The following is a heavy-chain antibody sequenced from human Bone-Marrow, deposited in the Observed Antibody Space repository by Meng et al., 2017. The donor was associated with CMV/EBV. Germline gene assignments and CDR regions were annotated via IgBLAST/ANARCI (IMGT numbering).Heavy chain of an antibody. Sequence: ASVKVSCKASGYTFTGYYMHWVRQAPGQGLEWMGWINPNSGGTNYAQKFQGRVTMTRGTSISTAYMELSRLRSDDTAVYYCARGNGVRGNWFVPWGQGTLVTVSS. CDR2: INPNSGGT. D-gene: IGHD2-8*01. CDR1: GYTFTGYY. V-gene: IGHV1-2*02. J-gene: IGHJ5*02. CDR3: ARGNGVRGNWFVP.